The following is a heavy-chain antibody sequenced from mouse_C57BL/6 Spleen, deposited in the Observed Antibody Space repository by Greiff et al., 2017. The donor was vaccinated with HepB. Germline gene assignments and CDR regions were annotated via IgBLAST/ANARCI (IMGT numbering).Heavy chain of an antibody. D-gene: IGHD2-1*01. CDR3: ARDGNYAGFAY. CDR1: GYTFTDYY. J-gene: IGHJ3*01. Sequence: QVQLQQSGAELVRPGASVKLSCKASGYTFTDYYINWVKQRPGQGLEWIARIYPGSGNTYYNEKFKGKATLTAEKSSSTAYMQLSSLTSEDSAVYFCARDGNYAGFAYWGQGTLVTVSA. CDR2: IYPGSGNT. V-gene: IGHV1-76*01.